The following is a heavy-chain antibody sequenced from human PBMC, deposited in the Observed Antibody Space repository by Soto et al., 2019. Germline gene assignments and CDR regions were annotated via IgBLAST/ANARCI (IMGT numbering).Heavy chain of an antibody. Sequence: GASVKVSCKASGYTFTSSGISWVRQAPGQGLEWMGWISAYNGNTNYAQKLQGRVTMTTDTSTSTAYMELRSLRSDDTAVYYCARDTGSGSHFSRYYYGMDVWGQGTAVTVSS. CDR2: ISAYNGNT. CDR3: ARDTGSGSHFSRYYYGMDV. V-gene: IGHV1-18*04. D-gene: IGHD3-10*01. J-gene: IGHJ6*02. CDR1: GYTFTSSG.